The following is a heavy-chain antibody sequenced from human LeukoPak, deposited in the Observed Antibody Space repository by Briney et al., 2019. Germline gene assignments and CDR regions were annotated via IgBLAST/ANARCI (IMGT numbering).Heavy chain of an antibody. CDR2: ISGSGGST. J-gene: IGHJ4*02. V-gene: IGHV3-23*01. Sequence: GGSLRLSCAASGFTFSSYAMSWVRQAPGKGLEWVSAISGSGGSTYYADSMKGRFTISRDNSKNTLYLQMNSLRAEDTAVYYCAKDMGLTMVRGGYFDYWGQGTLVTVSS. CDR1: GFTFSSYA. CDR3: AKDMGLTMVRGGYFDY. D-gene: IGHD3-10*01.